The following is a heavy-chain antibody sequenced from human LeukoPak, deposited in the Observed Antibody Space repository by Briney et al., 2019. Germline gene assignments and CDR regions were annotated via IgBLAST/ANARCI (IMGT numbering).Heavy chain of an antibody. CDR3: ARGPNYTDSPCDY. J-gene: IGHJ4*02. Sequence: GASVKVSCKASGYTFTGYYMHWVRQAPGQGLEWMGWINPHSGGTNYAQRFQGRVTMTRDTSISTAYMELSRPRSDDTAVYYCARGPNYTDSPCDYWGQGTLVTVSS. V-gene: IGHV1-2*02. D-gene: IGHD4/OR15-4a*01. CDR1: GYTFTGYY. CDR2: INPHSGGT.